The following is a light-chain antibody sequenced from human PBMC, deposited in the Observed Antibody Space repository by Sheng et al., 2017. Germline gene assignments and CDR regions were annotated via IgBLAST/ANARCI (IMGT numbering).Light chain of an antibody. CDR3: QQYNDWPLT. CDR1: QSVRSN. Sequence: EIVMTQSPATLSVSPGESATLSCRASQSVRSNLAWYQQKPGQAPRLLIYGASTRATGIPARFSVSGSGTEFTLTISSLQSEDFAVYYCQQYNDWPLTFGGGTKVEIK. J-gene: IGKJ4*01. CDR2: GAS. V-gene: IGKV3-15*01.